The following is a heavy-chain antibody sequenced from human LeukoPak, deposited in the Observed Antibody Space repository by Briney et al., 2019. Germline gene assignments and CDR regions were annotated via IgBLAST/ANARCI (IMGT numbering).Heavy chain of an antibody. CDR3: ARDRAALKVGATDY. CDR1: GFTFSSHS. J-gene: IGHJ4*02. Sequence: GGSLRLSCAASGFTFSSHSMNWVRQAPGKGLEWVSSITSSSSYIYYADSVKGRFTISRDNAKNSLYLQMNSLRAEDTAVHYCARDRAALKVGATDYWGQGTLVTVSS. CDR2: ITSSSSYI. V-gene: IGHV3-21*01. D-gene: IGHD1-26*01.